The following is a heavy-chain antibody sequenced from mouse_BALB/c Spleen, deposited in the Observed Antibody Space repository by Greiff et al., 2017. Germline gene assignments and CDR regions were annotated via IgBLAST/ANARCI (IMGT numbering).Heavy chain of an antibody. J-gene: IGHJ2*01. CDR2: IRNKANGYTS. Sequence: DVMLVESGGGLVQPGGSLRLSCATSGFTFTDYYMSWVRQPPGKALEWLGFIRNKANGYTSEYSAYVKGRFTISIDNSQRNLYLQMNTQRAEDSATYYCARDSLHYRSSYVLDYWGQGTTLTVSS. D-gene: IGHD1-1*01. CDR3: ARDSLHYRSSYVLDY. V-gene: IGHV7-3*02. CDR1: GFTFTDYY.